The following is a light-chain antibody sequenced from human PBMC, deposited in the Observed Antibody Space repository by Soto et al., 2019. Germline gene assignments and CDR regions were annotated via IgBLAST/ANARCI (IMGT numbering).Light chain of an antibody. CDR3: QQYKTYFPT. CDR1: QSISSW. Sequence: DIQMTQSPSTLSASVGDRVTITCRASQSISSWLAWYQQKPGKAPKLLIYDASTLESGVPSGFSGSGSGTEFTLTISSLQPDDFAAYHCQQYKTYFPTFGQGTKVDI. CDR2: DAS. V-gene: IGKV1-5*01. J-gene: IGKJ1*01.